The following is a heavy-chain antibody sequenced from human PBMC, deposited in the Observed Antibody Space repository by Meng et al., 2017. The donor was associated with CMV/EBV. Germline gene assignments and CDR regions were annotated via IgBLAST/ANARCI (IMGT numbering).Heavy chain of an antibody. CDR2: IYYSGST. Sequence: QVQHKESGPGWVKPSQTLSLSGTVSGGSSSSGDYYWSCIRQPPGKGLEWIGYIYYSGSTYYNPSLKSRVTISVDTSKNQFSLKLSSVTAADTAVYYCARAQYSSSCDYWGQGTLVTVSS. CDR1: GGSSSSGDYY. D-gene: IGHD6-13*01. CDR3: ARAQYSSSCDY. J-gene: IGHJ4*02. V-gene: IGHV4-30-4*08.